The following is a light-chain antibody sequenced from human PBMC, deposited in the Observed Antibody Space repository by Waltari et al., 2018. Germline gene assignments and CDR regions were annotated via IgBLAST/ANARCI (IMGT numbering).Light chain of an antibody. V-gene: IGLV2-14*01. Sequence: QSALTQPASVSGSPGQSITISCTGSSSDVGGYNYVSWYQQFPDRAPKLIIYDVTNRHSGVSNRFSGSKSANTASLTISGLQPEDEAEYYCASYNPGSTLVFGGGTKLTVL. CDR2: DVT. CDR3: ASYNPGSTLV. J-gene: IGLJ3*02. CDR1: SSDVGGYNY.